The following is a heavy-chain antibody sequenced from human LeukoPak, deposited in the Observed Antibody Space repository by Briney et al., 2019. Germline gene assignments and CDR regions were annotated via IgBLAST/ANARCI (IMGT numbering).Heavy chain of an antibody. Sequence: SETLSLTCTVSGGSISSSSYYWGWIRQPPGKGLEWIGSIYYSGSTYYNPSLKSRVTISVDTSKNQFSLKLSSVTAADTAVYYCARYCSSTSCYVPGAFDYWGQGTLVTVSS. CDR2: IYYSGST. D-gene: IGHD2-2*01. J-gene: IGHJ4*02. CDR1: GGSISSSSYY. CDR3: ARYCSSTSCYVPGAFDY. V-gene: IGHV4-39*01.